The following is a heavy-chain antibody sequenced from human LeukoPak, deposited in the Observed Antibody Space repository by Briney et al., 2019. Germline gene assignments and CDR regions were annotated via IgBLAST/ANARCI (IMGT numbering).Heavy chain of an antibody. V-gene: IGHV3-21*01. CDR2: ISSSSYI. J-gene: IGHJ4*02. Sequence: PGGSLRLSCVASGFTFSSYSMNWVRQAPGKGLEWVSSISSSSYIYYADSVKGRFTISRDNAKNSLYLQMNSLRAEDTAVYYCAARRGGYYDSSGYYYPFDYWGQGTLVTVSS. CDR3: AARRGGYYDSSGYYYPFDY. D-gene: IGHD3-22*01. CDR1: GFTFSSYS.